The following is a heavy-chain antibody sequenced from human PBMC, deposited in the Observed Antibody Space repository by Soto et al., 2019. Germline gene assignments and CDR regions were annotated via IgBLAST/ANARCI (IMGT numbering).Heavy chain of an antibody. D-gene: IGHD3-22*01. CDR3: ARGSDYYDSSGYYQDAFDI. Sequence: GASVKFSCKASGGTFSSYAISWVRQAPGQGLEWMGGIIPIFGTANYAQKFQGRVTITADESTSTAYMELSSLRSEDTAVYYCARGSDYYDSSGYYQDAFDIWGQGTMVTVSS. CDR2: IIPIFGTA. J-gene: IGHJ3*02. CDR1: GGTFSSYA. V-gene: IGHV1-69*13.